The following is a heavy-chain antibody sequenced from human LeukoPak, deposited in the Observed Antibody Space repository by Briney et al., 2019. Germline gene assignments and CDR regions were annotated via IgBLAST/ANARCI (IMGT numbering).Heavy chain of an antibody. CDR1: GGSISSYY. CDR3: ARVRRITGTTYYFDY. V-gene: IGHV4-59*01. CDR2: IYYSGST. J-gene: IGHJ4*02. Sequence: SETLSLTCTVSGGSISSYYWSWIRQPPGKGLEWIGYIYYSGSTNYNPSLKSRVTISVDTSKNQFSLKLSSVTAADTAVYYCARVRRITGTTYYFDYWGQGTLVTVSS. D-gene: IGHD1-20*01.